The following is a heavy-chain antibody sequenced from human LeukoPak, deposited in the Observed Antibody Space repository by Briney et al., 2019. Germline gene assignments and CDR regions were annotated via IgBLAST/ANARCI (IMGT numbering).Heavy chain of an antibody. CDR2: IYYSGST. J-gene: IGHJ5*02. V-gene: IGHV4-30-4*08. CDR1: GGSISSGDYY. Sequence: SETLSLPCTVSGGSISSGDYYWSWICQPPGKGLEWIGYIYYSGSTYYNPSLKSRVTISVDTSKNQFSLKLRSVTAADTAVYYCARDQYRWALSWGQGTLVTVSS. CDR3: ARDQYRWALS. D-gene: IGHD1-26*01.